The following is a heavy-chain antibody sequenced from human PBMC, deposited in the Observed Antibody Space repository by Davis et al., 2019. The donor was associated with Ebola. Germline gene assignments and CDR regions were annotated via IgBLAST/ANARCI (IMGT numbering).Heavy chain of an antibody. J-gene: IGHJ2*01. CDR3: AKDKTMATHYWHFDL. CDR1: GFTVSSNY. D-gene: IGHD4/OR15-4a*01. CDR2: IYSGGST. V-gene: IGHV3-66*01. Sequence: GESLKISCAASGFTVSSNYMSWVRQAPGKGLEWVSIIYSGGSTDYADSVKGRFTISRDNSKNTFYLQMNSLRAEDTALYYCAKDKTMATHYWHFDLWGRGTLVTVSS.